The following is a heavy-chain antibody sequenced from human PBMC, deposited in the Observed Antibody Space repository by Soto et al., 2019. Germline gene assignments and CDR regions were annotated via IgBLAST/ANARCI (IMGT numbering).Heavy chain of an antibody. CDR2: MNRNSGNT. Sequence: QVQLVQSGAEVKKPGASVKVSCKASGYTFTSYDINWVRHATGQGLEWMGWMNRNSGNTGYAQKFQGRVTMTRNTSISTADMELSSLRSEDTAVYYCARDFYGALSFDYWGQGTLVTVSS. CDR1: GYTFTSYD. V-gene: IGHV1-8*01. D-gene: IGHD4-17*01. J-gene: IGHJ4*02. CDR3: ARDFYGALSFDY.